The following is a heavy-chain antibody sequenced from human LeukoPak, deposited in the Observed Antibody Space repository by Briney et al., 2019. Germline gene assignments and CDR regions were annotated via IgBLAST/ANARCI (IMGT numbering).Heavy chain of an antibody. CDR1: GFTFSSYG. Sequence: PGGSLRLSCAASGFTFSSYGMHWVRQAPGKGLEWVAVIWYDGSNKCYADSVKGRFTISRDNSKNTLYLQMNSLRAEDTAVYYCARTQAEDSIGFDYWGQGTLVTVSS. CDR3: ARTQAEDSIGFDY. J-gene: IGHJ4*02. CDR2: IWYDGSNK. D-gene: IGHD2-15*01. V-gene: IGHV3-33*01.